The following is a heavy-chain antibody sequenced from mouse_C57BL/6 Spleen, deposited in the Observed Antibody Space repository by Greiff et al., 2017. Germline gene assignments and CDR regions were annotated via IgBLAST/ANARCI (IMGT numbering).Heavy chain of an antibody. V-gene: IGHV6-6*01. CDR3: TSLTGTLGFDY. Sequence: EVMLVESGGGLVQPGGSMKLSCAASGFTFSDAWMDWVRQSPEKGLEWVAEIRNKANNHATYYAESVKGRFTISRDDSKSSVYLQMNSLRAEDTGIYYCTSLTGTLGFDYWGQGTTLTVSS. CDR2: IRNKANNHAT. D-gene: IGHD4-1*01. CDR1: GFTFSDAW. J-gene: IGHJ2*01.